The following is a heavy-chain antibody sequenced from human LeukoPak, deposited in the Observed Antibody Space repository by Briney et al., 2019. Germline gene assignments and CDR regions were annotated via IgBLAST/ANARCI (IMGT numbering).Heavy chain of an antibody. CDR2: MNPNSGNT. CDR3: ARGPTVTNNWFDP. J-gene: IGHJ5*02. Sequence: ASVKVSCKASGYTFTSYDINWVRQATGQGLEWMGWMNPNSGNTGCAQKFQGRVTMTRNTSISTAYMELSSLRSEDTAVYYCARGPTVTNNWFDPWSQGTLVTVSS. V-gene: IGHV1-8*01. D-gene: IGHD4-4*01. CDR1: GYTFTSYD.